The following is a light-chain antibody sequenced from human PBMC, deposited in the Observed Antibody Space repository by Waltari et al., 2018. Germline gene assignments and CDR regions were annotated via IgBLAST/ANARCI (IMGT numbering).Light chain of an antibody. Sequence: QSALTQPASVSGSPGQSITISCTGTSRDVGGYNLVSWYHQPPGKAPKPMIYEVSKRPSGVSNRFSGSKSGNTASLTISGLQAEDEADYYCCSYAGSSTSYVFGTGTKVTVL. CDR2: EVS. CDR1: SRDVGGYNL. J-gene: IGLJ1*01. CDR3: CSYAGSSTSYV. V-gene: IGLV2-23*02.